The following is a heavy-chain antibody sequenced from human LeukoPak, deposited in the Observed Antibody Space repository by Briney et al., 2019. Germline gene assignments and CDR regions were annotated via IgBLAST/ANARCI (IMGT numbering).Heavy chain of an antibody. CDR1: GGSISSGGYS. D-gene: IGHD2-2*01. CDR3: ARAPDCSSTSCYFDY. J-gene: IGHJ4*02. V-gene: IGHV4-30-2*01. Sequence: SETLSLTCAVSGGSISSGGYSWNWIRQPPGKGLEWIGYIYHSGSTYYNPSLKSRVTISVDRSKNQFSLKLSSVTAADTVVYYCARAPDCSSTSCYFDYWGQGTLVTVSS. CDR2: IYHSGST.